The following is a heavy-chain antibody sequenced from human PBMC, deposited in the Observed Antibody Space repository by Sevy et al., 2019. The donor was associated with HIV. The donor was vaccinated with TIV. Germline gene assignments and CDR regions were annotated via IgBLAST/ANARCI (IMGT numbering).Heavy chain of an antibody. Sequence: GGSLRLSCAASGFTVSSNYMSWVRQAPGKGLEWVSVIYSGGSTYYADSVKGRFTISRDKSKNTLYLQMNSLRAEDTAVYYCARQILGYCSSTSCYTGAWFDPWGQGTLVTVSS. CDR3: ARQILGYCSSTSCYTGAWFDP. D-gene: IGHD2-2*02. CDR1: GFTVSSNY. V-gene: IGHV3-53*01. CDR2: IYSGGST. J-gene: IGHJ5*02.